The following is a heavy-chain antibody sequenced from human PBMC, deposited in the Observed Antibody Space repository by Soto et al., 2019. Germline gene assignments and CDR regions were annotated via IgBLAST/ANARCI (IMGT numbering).Heavy chain of an antibody. Sequence: GGSLRLSCAASGFTFSSYGMHWVRQAPGKGLEWVAVISYDGSNKYYADSVKGRFAISRDNSKNTLYLQMNSLRAEDTAVYYCAKEATLDYWGQGTLVTVSS. CDR2: ISYDGSNK. CDR3: AKEATLDY. J-gene: IGHJ4*02. CDR1: GFTFSSYG. V-gene: IGHV3-30*18.